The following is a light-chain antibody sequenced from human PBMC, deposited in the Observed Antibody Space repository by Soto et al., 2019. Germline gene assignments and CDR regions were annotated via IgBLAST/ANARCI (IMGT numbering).Light chain of an antibody. CDR3: QQYNSYWT. Sequence: DIQMTQYPSTLSASVGEKVTITSRASQTITSWLAWYQQKPGKAPKLLIFDASTLESGVPSRFSGSGSGTEFTLTISSLQPEDFATYYCQQYNSYWTFGQGTKVDIK. V-gene: IGKV1-5*01. CDR1: QTITSW. J-gene: IGKJ1*01. CDR2: DAS.